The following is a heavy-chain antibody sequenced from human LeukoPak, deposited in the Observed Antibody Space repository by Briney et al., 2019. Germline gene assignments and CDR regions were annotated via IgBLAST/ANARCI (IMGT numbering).Heavy chain of an antibody. Sequence: SVKVSCKASGGTFSSYAISWVRQAPGQGLEWMGRIIPILGIANYAQKFQGRVTIAADKSTSTAYMELSSLRSEDTAVYYCARGPDYGDYVPLQHWGQGTLVTVSS. V-gene: IGHV1-69*04. CDR3: ARGPDYGDYVPLQH. D-gene: IGHD4-17*01. CDR1: GGTFSSYA. J-gene: IGHJ1*01. CDR2: IIPILGIA.